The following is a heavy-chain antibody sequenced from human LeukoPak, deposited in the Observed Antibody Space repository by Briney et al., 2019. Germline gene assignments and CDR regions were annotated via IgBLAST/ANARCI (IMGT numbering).Heavy chain of an antibody. CDR2: IYHIVNT. D-gene: IGHD3-10*01. CDR1: GASVSSGGSS. V-gene: IGHV4-30-2*01. Sequence: PSQTLSLTCAVTGASVSSGGSSWAWIRQPPGKGLEWIGYIYHIVNTFYNPSLPSRLTISVYRAKNQVSLRLTSVTAADTAVYYCARDSYGLGSNYFDPWGQGTQVTVSS. CDR3: ARDSYGLGSNYFDP. J-gene: IGHJ5*02.